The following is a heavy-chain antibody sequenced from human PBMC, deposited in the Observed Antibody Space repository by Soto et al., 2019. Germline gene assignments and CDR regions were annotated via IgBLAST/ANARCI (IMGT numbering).Heavy chain of an antibody. Sequence: ASVKVSCKASGYTFTSYDINWVRQATGQGLEWMGWMNPNSGNTGYAQKFQGRVTMTRNTSISTAYMELSSLRSEDTAVYYCARAPYDFWSGYQLSLDVWGKGTTVTVSS. CDR2: MNPNSGNT. J-gene: IGHJ6*04. CDR3: ARAPYDFWSGYQLSLDV. V-gene: IGHV1-8*01. CDR1: GYTFTSYD. D-gene: IGHD3-3*01.